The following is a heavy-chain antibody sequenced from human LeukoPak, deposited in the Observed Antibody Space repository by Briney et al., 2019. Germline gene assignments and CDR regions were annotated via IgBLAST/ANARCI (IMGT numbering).Heavy chain of an antibody. CDR2: IYGGGDT. V-gene: IGHV3-53*01. Sequence: GGSLRLSCAASGFTVNNNYVNWVRQAPGKGLELVPIIYGGGDTSYADSVKGRFTISRDNSKNTVYLQMNSLRAEDTAVYYCAKESGYYHYWGQGTLVTVSS. CDR1: GFTVNNNY. CDR3: AKESGYYHY. D-gene: IGHD3-3*01. J-gene: IGHJ4*02.